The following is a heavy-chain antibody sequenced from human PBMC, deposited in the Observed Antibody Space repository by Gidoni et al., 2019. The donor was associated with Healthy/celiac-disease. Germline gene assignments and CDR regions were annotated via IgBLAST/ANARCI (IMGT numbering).Heavy chain of an antibody. V-gene: IGHV3-33*01. CDR1: GFTFSSYG. CDR2: IWYDGSNK. CDR3: ARDYGDWGFDY. Sequence: QVQLVESGGGVVQPGRSLRLSCAASGFTFSSYGMHWVRQAPGKGLEWVAVIWYDGSNKYYADSVKGRFTISRDNSKNTLYLQMNSLRAEDTAVYYCARDYGDWGFDYWGQGTLVTVSS. D-gene: IGHD4-17*01. J-gene: IGHJ4*02.